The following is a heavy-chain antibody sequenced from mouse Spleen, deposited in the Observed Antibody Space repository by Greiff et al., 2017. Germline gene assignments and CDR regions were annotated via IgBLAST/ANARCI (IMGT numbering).Heavy chain of an antibody. CDR1: GYTFTSYG. CDR2: IYPRSGNT. J-gene: IGHJ1*03. V-gene: IGHV1-81*01. CDR3: ARRDYGSSSYFDV. D-gene: IGHD1-1*01. Sequence: QVQLQQSGAELARPGASVKLSCKASGYTFTSYGISWVKQRTGQGLEWIGEIYPRSGNTYYNEKFKGKATLTADKSSSTAYMELRSLTSEDSAVYFCARRDYGSSSYFDVWGTGTTVTVSS.